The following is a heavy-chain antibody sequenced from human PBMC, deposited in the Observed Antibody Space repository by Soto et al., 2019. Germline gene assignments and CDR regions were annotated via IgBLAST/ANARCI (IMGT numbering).Heavy chain of an antibody. CDR1: GFTFSNAW. D-gene: IGHD3-22*01. V-gene: IGHV3-15*01. J-gene: IGHJ4*02. CDR3: TTDPEPRYYYDSSGYQGASGY. Sequence: EVQLVESGGGLVKPGGSLRLSCAASGFTFSNAWMSWVRQAPGKGLEWVGRIKSKTDGGTTDYAAPVKGRFTISRDDSKNTLYLQMNSLKTEDTAVYYCTTDPEPRYYYDSSGYQGASGYWGQGTLVTVSS. CDR2: IKSKTDGGTT.